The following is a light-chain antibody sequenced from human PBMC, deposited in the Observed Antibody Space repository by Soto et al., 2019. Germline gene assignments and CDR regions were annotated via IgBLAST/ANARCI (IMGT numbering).Light chain of an antibody. CDR1: SSDVGGYNY. Sequence: QSVLTQPASVSGSPGQSITISCTGTSSDVGGYNYVSWYQQHPGKAPKLMIYEVSNRPSGVSNRFSGSKSGNTASLTISGLQAEDEAYYYCSSYTSSSTLGYVFGTGTKVTV. CDR2: EVS. V-gene: IGLV2-14*01. CDR3: SSYTSSSTLGYV. J-gene: IGLJ1*01.